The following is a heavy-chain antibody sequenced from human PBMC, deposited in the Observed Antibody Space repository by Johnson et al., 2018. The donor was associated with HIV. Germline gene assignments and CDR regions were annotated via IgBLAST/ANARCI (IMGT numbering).Heavy chain of an antibody. CDR2: IWFDGSNK. CDR3: AKEAITMEVDI. Sequence: QVQLVQSGGGVVQPGRSLRLSCAASGFTFSNYGMHWVRQAPGKGLEWVAAIWFDGSNKYYADSVKGRVTISRDNSKNTLYLQMNSLRGEDTAVYYFAKEAITMEVDIWGQGTMVTVSS. J-gene: IGHJ3*02. V-gene: IGHV3-33*06. CDR1: GFTFSNYG. D-gene: IGHD1-14*01.